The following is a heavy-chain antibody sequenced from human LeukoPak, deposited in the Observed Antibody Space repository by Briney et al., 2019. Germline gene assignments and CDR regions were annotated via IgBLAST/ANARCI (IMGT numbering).Heavy chain of an antibody. Sequence: GASVKVSCKASGYTFTSYGISWVRQAPGQGLEWMGWISAYNGNTNYAQKLQGRVTMTTDTSTSTAYMELRSLRSDDTAVYHCASGDIVVVPAAIDYYYYYMDVWGKGTTVTVSS. J-gene: IGHJ6*03. CDR3: ASGDIVVVPAAIDYYYYYMDV. D-gene: IGHD2-2*02. V-gene: IGHV1-18*01. CDR2: ISAYNGNT. CDR1: GYTFTSYG.